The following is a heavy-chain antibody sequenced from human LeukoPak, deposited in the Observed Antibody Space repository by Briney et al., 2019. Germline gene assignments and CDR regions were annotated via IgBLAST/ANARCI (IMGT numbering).Heavy chain of an antibody. CDR3: TKEEQQLWFFDY. V-gene: IGHV3-30*02. CDR1: GFTFSNAW. Sequence: PGGSLRLSCAASGFTFSNAWMSWVRQAPGKGLEWVAFIRYDGNNQYYADSVKGRFTISRDNSKNTLYLQMNSLRAEDTAVYYCTKEEQQLWFFDYWGQGTLVTVSS. D-gene: IGHD5-18*01. J-gene: IGHJ4*02. CDR2: IRYDGNNQ.